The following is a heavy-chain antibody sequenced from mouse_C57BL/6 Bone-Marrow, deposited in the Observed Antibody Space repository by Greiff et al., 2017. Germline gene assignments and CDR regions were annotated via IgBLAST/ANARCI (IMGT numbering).Heavy chain of an antibody. D-gene: IGHD2-13*01. CDR2: ISDGGSYT. CDR1: GFTFSSYA. V-gene: IGHV5-4*03. J-gene: IGHJ4*01. Sequence: EVMLVESGGGLVKPGGSLKLSCAASGFTFSSYAMPWVRQTPEKRLEWVATISDGGSYTYYPHNVKGRFTISRDNAKNNLYLQMSQLKSEDTAMYYCARGTSDYLYAMDYWGQGTSVTVSS. CDR3: ARGTSDYLYAMDY.